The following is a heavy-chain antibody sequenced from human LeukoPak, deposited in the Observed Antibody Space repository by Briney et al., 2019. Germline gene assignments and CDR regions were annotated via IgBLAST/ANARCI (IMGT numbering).Heavy chain of an antibody. CDR1: GGSISSFY. V-gene: IGHV4-4*07. J-gene: IGHJ4*02. Sequence: SETLSLTCAVSGGSISSFYWSWIRQPAGKGQEWIGRIYTSGTTNYNPSLKSRVTMSVDTSKNQFPLKLSSVTAADTAVYYCARLRAAAGPYYFDYWGQGTLATVSS. CDR2: IYTSGTT. CDR3: ARLRAAAGPYYFDY. D-gene: IGHD6-13*01.